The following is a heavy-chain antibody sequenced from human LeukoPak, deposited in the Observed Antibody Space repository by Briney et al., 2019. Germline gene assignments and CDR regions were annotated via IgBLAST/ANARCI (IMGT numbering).Heavy chain of an antibody. CDR2: IYHSGGT. D-gene: IGHD5-18*01. Sequence: SGTLSLTCAVSGGSISSSNWWSWVRQPPGKGLEWVGEIYHSGGTNYNPSLKSRVTISVDTSKNQFSLKLSSVTAADTAVYYCARGYSYGSNLGRFDYWGQGTLVTVSS. J-gene: IGHJ4*02. V-gene: IGHV4-4*02. CDR1: GGSISSSNW. CDR3: ARGYSYGSNLGRFDY.